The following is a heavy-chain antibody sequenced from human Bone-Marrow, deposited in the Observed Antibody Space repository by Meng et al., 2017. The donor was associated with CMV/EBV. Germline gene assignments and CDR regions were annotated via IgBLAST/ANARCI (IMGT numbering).Heavy chain of an antibody. Sequence: ASVKVSCKASGYTFTSYGISWVRQAPGQGLEWMGWISAYNGNTNYAQKLQGRVTMTTDTSTSTAYMELRSLRSDDTAVYYCAREREEGYCSSTSCYYGNWFDPWGQGTLVTVSS. CDR1: GYTFTSYG. J-gene: IGHJ5*02. V-gene: IGHV1-18*01. D-gene: IGHD2-2*01. CDR2: ISAYNGNT. CDR3: AREREEGYCSSTSCYYGNWFDP.